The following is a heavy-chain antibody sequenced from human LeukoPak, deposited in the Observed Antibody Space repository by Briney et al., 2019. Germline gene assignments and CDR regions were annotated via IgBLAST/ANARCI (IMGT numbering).Heavy chain of an antibody. CDR1: GFTFSIYN. CDR2: IGGTHSNI. CDR3: ARDRDYAFDS. D-gene: IGHD4-17*01. V-gene: IGHV3-48*02. J-gene: IGHJ4*02. Sequence: GGSLRLSCAASGFTFSIYNMNWVRQAPGKGLEWVSYIGGTHSNIYYADSVKGRFTISRDDAKNSLYLQMNSLRDEDTAVYYCARDRDYAFDSWGQGTLVTVSS.